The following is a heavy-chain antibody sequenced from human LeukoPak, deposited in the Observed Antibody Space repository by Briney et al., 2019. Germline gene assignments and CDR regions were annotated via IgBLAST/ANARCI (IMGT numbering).Heavy chain of an antibody. CDR2: ISSSGSSI. CDR1: GFTFSSYE. Sequence: GSLRLSCAASGFTFSSYEMNWVRQAPGKGLEWVSYISSSGSSIYYADSVKGRFTISRDNAKNSLYLQMNSLRAEDTAVYYCAKTVRSSGWADAFDIWAKGQWSPSLQ. J-gene: IGHJ3*02. CDR3: AKTVRSSGWADAFDI. D-gene: IGHD3-22*01. V-gene: IGHV3-48*03.